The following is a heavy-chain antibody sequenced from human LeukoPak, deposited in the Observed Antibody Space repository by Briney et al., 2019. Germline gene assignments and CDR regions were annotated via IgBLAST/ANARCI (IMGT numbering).Heavy chain of an antibody. V-gene: IGHV3-49*04. J-gene: IGHJ4*02. CDR1: GFTFGDYA. CDR3: TSGGVDSSGYHSDY. D-gene: IGHD3-22*01. CDR2: IRSKAYGGTT. Sequence: GRSLRLSCTASGFTFGDYAMSGVGQAPGKGLEWVGFIRSKAYGGTTEYAASVKGRFTISRDDSKSIAYLQMNSLKTEDTAVYYCTSGGVDSSGYHSDYWGQGTLVTVSS.